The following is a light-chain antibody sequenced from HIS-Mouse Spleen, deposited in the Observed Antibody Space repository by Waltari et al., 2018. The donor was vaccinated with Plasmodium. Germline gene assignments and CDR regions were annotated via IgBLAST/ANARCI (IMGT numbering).Light chain of an antibody. CDR1: ALPQKH. Sequence: SYELTQPPSVSVSPGQTARITCSGDALPQKHDYWYQQKSGQAPVLVIYEDSKRPSGIPERFSGSSSGTMATLTISGAQVEDEADYYCYSTDSSGNHRVFGGGTKLTVL. CDR3: YSTDSSGNHRV. J-gene: IGLJ3*02. CDR2: EDS. V-gene: IGLV3-10*01.